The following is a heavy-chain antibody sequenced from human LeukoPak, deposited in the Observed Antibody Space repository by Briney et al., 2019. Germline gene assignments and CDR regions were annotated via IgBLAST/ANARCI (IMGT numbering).Heavy chain of an antibody. J-gene: IGHJ4*02. CDR3: ARDSEPDFWSGYYCLDY. CDR1: GFTFSSYS. D-gene: IGHD3-3*01. Sequence: GGSLRLSCAASGFTFSSYSMNWVRQAPGKGLEWVSSISSSSSSYIYYADSVKGRFTISRDNAKNSLYLQMNSLRAEDTAVYYCARDSEPDFWSGYYCLDYWGQGTLVTVSS. CDR2: ISSSSSSYI. V-gene: IGHV3-21*01.